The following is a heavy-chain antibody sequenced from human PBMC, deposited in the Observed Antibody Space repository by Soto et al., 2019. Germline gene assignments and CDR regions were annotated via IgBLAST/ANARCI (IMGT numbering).Heavy chain of an antibody. CDR2: MNPNTGNT. D-gene: IGHD6-25*01. CDR1: GYTFTSFD. Sequence: QVQQVQSGSEVKKPGASVKVSCETSGYTFTSFDITWVRLATGQGLEWMGWMNPNTGNTGYAQNFQGRVTLTRDTSRRTAYMELRGLRSEDTALYYCARGVGYIDFRGFFDFWGQGTLVTVSS. J-gene: IGHJ4*02. V-gene: IGHV1-8*01. CDR3: ARGVGYIDFRGFFDF.